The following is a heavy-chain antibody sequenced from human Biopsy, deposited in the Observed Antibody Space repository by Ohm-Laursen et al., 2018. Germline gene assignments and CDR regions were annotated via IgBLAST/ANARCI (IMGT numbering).Heavy chain of an antibody. CDR3: AGAYPPPGRRLVVVAGDFDC. CDR1: GFSFSDYY. Sequence: SLRLSCAASGFSFSDYYMSWLRQAPGKGLEWLSYISSRGTSINNADSVKGRFTISRDNAKKSLYLQMNSLRAEDTAVYYCAGAYPPPGRRLVVVAGDFDCWGQGTRVTVSS. D-gene: IGHD2-15*01. CDR2: ISSRGTSI. J-gene: IGHJ4*02. V-gene: IGHV3-11*04.